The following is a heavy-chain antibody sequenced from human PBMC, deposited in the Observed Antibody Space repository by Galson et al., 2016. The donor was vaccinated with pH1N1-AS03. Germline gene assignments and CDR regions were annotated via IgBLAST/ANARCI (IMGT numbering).Heavy chain of an antibody. V-gene: IGHV4-39*07. Sequence: GWIRQPPGKGLEWIGSVYYDGNTYYNPSLKSRATISVDTSKNLFSLKLTSVTAADTAVYYCARTRAARPADAFDVWGQGTTVTVSS. J-gene: IGHJ3*01. D-gene: IGHD6-6*01. CDR3: ARTRAARPADAFDV. CDR2: VYYDGNT.